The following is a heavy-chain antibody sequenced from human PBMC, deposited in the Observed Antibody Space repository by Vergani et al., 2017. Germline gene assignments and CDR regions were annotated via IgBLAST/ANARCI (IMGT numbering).Heavy chain of an antibody. V-gene: IGHV4-4*02. Sequence: VQLPESGPGLVKPSGTLSLTCAVSGGSISSSNWWSWVRQPPGKGLEWIGEIYHSGSTNYNPSLKSRVTISVDKSKNQFSLKLSSVTAADTAVYYCARDYQSYDSSGQGWFDPWGQGTLVTVSS. D-gene: IGHD3-22*01. CDR3: ARDYQSYDSSGQGWFDP. CDR1: GGSISSSNW. CDR2: IYHSGST. J-gene: IGHJ5*02.